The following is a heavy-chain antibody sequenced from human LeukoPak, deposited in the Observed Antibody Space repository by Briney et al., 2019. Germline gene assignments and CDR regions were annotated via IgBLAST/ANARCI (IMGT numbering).Heavy chain of an antibody. CDR2: IYHSGST. Sequence: SETLSLTCTVSGGSISSSSYYWGWLRQPPGKGLEWLGTIYHSGSTYYNPSLKSRVTISVDTSKNQFSLKLSSVTAADTAVYYCARYDVWGSYRAFDYWGQGTLVTVSS. J-gene: IGHJ4*02. D-gene: IGHD3-16*02. V-gene: IGHV4-39*07. CDR3: ARYDVWGSYRAFDY. CDR1: GGSISSSSYY.